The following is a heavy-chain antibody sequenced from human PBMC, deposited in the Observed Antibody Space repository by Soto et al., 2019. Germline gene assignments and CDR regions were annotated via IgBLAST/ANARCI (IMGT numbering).Heavy chain of an antibody. CDR1: GFTFSSYA. CDR2: ISYDESNK. V-gene: IGHV3-30-3*01. CDR3: ARVPGHSSGYYFDY. D-gene: IGHD3-22*01. Sequence: GGSLRLSCAASGFTFSSYAMHWVRQAPGKGLEWVAVISYDESNKYYADSVKGRFTISRDNSKNTLYLQMNSLRAEDTAVYYCARVPGHSSGYYFDYWGLGTLVTVSS. J-gene: IGHJ4*02.